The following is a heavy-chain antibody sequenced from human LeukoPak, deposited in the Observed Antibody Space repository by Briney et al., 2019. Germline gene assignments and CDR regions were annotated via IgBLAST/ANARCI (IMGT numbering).Heavy chain of an antibody. J-gene: IGHJ4*02. D-gene: IGHD3-10*01. V-gene: IGHV3-23*01. CDR3: AKDSTYGPDY. CDR2: ISGSGGST. CDR1: GFTFSSYA. Sequence: PGGSLRLSCAASGFTFSSYAMSWVRQAPGKGLEWVSAISGSGGSTYYADSVKGRFTISRDNSKNTLYLQMTSLRAEDTAVYYYAKDSTYGPDYWGQGTLVTVSS.